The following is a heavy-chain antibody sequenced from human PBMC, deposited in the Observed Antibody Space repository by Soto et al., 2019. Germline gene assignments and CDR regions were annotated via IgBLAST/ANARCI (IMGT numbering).Heavy chain of an antibody. J-gene: IGHJ4*02. CDR2: ISYDGSNK. Sequence: GGSLRLSCAASGFTFSSYGMHWVRQAPGKGLEWVAVISYDGSNKYYADSVKGRFTISRDNSKNTLYLQMNSLRAEDTAVYYCAKDIEQGFGELYIFGGLDYWGQGTLVTVSS. D-gene: IGHD3-10*01. CDR3: AKDIEQGFGELYIFGGLDY. CDR1: GFTFSSYG. V-gene: IGHV3-30*18.